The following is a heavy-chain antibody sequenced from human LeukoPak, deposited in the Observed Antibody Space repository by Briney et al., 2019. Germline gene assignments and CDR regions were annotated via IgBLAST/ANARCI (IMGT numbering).Heavy chain of an antibody. D-gene: IGHD6-19*01. CDR1: GFTFSDYY. CDR3: ARGPYSSGSSADY. V-gene: IGHV3-11*06. Sequence: GGSLRLSCAASGFTFSDYYMSWIRQAPGKGLEWVSYISSSDTYTNYADSVKGRFTISRDNAKNSLYLQMNSRRAEDTAVYYCARGPYSSGSSADYWGQGTLVTVSS. J-gene: IGHJ4*02. CDR2: ISSSDTYT.